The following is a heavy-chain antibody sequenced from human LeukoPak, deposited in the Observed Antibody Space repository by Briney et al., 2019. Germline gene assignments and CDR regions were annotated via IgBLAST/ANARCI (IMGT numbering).Heavy chain of an antibody. CDR3: ARDPSVDDAFDI. D-gene: IGHD2-15*01. Sequence: NSGGSLRLSCAASGFTFSSYSMNWVRQAPGKGLEWVSSISSSSSYIYYADSVKGRFTISRDNAKNSLYLQMNSLRAEDTAVYYCARDPSVDDAFDIWGQGTMVTVSS. V-gene: IGHV3-21*01. J-gene: IGHJ3*02. CDR2: ISSSSSYI. CDR1: GFTFSSYS.